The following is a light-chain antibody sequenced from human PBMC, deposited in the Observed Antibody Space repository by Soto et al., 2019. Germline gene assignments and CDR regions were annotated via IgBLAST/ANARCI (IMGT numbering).Light chain of an antibody. CDR2: GAS. V-gene: IGKV3-20*01. J-gene: IGKJ1*01. CDR3: QQYGSSPWT. Sequence: EIPLRQSPGTVSLSPGERDTLSCGASQSVSSSYLAWYQQKPGQAPRLLIYGASSRATGIQDRFSGSGSGTDFTLTISRLEPEDSAVYYCQQYGSSPWTFGQGTKVEIK. CDR1: QSVSSSY.